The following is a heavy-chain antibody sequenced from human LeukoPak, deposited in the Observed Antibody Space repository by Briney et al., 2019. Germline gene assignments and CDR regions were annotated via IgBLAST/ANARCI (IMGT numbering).Heavy chain of an antibody. Sequence: QPGRSLRLSCAASGFTFDDYAMHWVRQAPGKDLEWVSGISWNSGSIGYADSVKGRFTISRDNAKNSLYLQMNSLRAEDTALYYCAKCGYYDSSGYHFDYWGQGTLVTVSS. CDR2: ISWNSGSI. J-gene: IGHJ4*02. D-gene: IGHD3-22*01. CDR1: GFTFDDYA. CDR3: AKCGYYDSSGYHFDY. V-gene: IGHV3-9*01.